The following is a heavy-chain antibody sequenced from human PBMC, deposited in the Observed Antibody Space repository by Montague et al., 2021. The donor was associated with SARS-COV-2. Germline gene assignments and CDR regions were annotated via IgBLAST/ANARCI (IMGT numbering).Heavy chain of an antibody. V-gene: IGHV4-59*08. Sequence: SETLSFTCTVSGGSISSYYWSWIRQPPGKGLEWIGYIYYSGSTNYNPSLKSRVTISVDTSTNQFSLTLSSVTAADTAVYYCARPRYSGYDSDAFDIWGQGTMVTVSS. D-gene: IGHD5-12*01. CDR1: GGSISSYY. J-gene: IGHJ3*02. CDR2: IYYSGST. CDR3: ARPRYSGYDSDAFDI.